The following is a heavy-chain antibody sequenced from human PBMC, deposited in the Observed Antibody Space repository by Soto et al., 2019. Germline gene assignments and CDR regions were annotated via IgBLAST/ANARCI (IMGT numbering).Heavy chain of an antibody. D-gene: IGHD6-13*01. CDR2: IIPILGTA. Sequence: QVQLVQSGAEVKKPGSSVKVSCKASGGTFSSYAISWVRQAPGQGLEWMGGIIPILGTANYAQKFQGSVTITADASTSTAYMALSSLRSEDTAVYYCARGKQPLDYYGMDVWGQGTTVIVAS. J-gene: IGHJ6*02. CDR1: GGTFSSYA. V-gene: IGHV1-69*01. CDR3: ARGKQPLDYYGMDV.